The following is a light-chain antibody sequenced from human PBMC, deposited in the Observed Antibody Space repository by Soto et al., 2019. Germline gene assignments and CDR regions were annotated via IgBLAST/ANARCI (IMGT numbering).Light chain of an antibody. Sequence: EIMMTQSPATLSVSPGESATLSCRASQSVSNNLAWYQHKPGQAPRLLIYYASTRATGIPARFSGSWSGTEFTLTISSLQSEDFALYYCQQYNDWPPITFGQGTRLEIK. CDR1: QSVSNN. J-gene: IGKJ5*01. CDR3: QQYNDWPPIT. V-gene: IGKV3-15*01. CDR2: YAS.